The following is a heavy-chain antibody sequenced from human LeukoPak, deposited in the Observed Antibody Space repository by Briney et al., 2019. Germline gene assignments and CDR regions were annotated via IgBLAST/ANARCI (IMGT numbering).Heavy chain of an antibody. CDR1: GYTFTSYD. CDR2: MNPNSGNT. V-gene: IGHV1-8*01. CDR3: ARSYGDGDAFDI. D-gene: IGHD4-17*01. J-gene: IGHJ3*02. Sequence: VSVKVSCKASGYTFTSYDINWVRQATGQGLEWMGWMNPNSGNTGYAQKFQGRVTMTRNTSISTAYMELSSLRSEDTAVYYCARSYGDGDAFDIWGQGTMVTVSS.